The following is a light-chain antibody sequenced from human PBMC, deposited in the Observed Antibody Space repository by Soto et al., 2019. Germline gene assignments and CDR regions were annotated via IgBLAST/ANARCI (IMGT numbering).Light chain of an antibody. Sequence: EIVMTQSPATLSVSPGERATLSCRANQSVSSNLAWYQQKPGQAPRLLISGASTRAPGLPARFSGSGSGTEFTLTIRSLQSEDFAVYYCQEYNNWPALTFGGGTKV. CDR1: QSVSSN. CDR3: QEYNNWPALT. J-gene: IGKJ4*01. V-gene: IGKV3-15*01. CDR2: GAS.